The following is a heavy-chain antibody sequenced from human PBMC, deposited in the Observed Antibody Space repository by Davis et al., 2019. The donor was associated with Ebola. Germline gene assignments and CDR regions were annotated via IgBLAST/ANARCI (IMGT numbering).Heavy chain of an antibody. D-gene: IGHD1-26*01. V-gene: IGHV3-30-3*01. Sequence: PGGSLRLSCAASGFTFSSYAMHWVRQAPGKGLEWVAVISYDGSNKYYADSVKGRFTISRDNSKNTLYLQMNSLRAEDTAVYYCARDGAVGGSYSTNTYYYYYMDVWGKGTTVTVSS. CDR3: ARDGAVGGSYSTNTYYYYYMDV. CDR1: GFTFSSYA. J-gene: IGHJ6*03. CDR2: ISYDGSNK.